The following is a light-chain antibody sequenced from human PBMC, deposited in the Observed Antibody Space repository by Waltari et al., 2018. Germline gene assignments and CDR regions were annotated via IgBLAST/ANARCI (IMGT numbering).Light chain of an antibody. CDR1: QSVSAN. CDR2: RAS. V-gene: IGKV3-15*01. CDR3: QQYDTWPRT. Sequence: EVVMTQSPANLSVSPGARAILSCRAGQSVSANLAWYQQKPGQAPRLLIYRASTRAAGIPARFSGSGSGTDFTFTISSLQSEDFAVYYCQQYDTWPRTFGQGTEVEI. J-gene: IGKJ1*01.